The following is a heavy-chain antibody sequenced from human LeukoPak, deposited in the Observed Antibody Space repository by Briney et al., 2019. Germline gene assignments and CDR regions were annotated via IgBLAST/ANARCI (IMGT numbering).Heavy chain of an antibody. Sequence: GGSLRLSCAASGFTFSSYWMSWVRQAPGKGLEWVANIKQDGSERYYVDSVKGRFTISRDNAKNSLYPQMNSLRAEDTAVYYCARDDCSSISCYHNWFDPWGQGTLVTVSS. V-gene: IGHV3-7*01. CDR2: IKQDGSER. CDR1: GFTFSSYW. CDR3: ARDDCSSISCYHNWFDP. J-gene: IGHJ5*02. D-gene: IGHD2-2*01.